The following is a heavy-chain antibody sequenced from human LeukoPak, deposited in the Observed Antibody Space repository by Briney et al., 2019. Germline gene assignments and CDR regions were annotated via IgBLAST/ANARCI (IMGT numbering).Heavy chain of an antibody. V-gene: IGHV3-30*02. CDR1: AFTFSSYG. CDR3: AKDADIVVSSYFDY. J-gene: IGHJ4*02. CDR2: IQYDRTNE. Sequence: GGSLRLSCAASAFTFSSYGRHWVRQAPGKGLEWVAYIQYDRTNEQYAHSVKGRFRISRDNSKSTLYVQMNSLRAEDTAVYYCAKDADIVVSSYFDYWGQGTLVTVSS. D-gene: IGHD2-2*01.